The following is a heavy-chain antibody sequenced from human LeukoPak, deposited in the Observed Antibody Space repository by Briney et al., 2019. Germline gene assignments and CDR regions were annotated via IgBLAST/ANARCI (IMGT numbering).Heavy chain of an antibody. CDR2: IRHDGSNK. CDR3: ANEEPKYSDFWSGYLHFDY. J-gene: IGHJ4*02. CDR1: GFTFSSYG. V-gene: IGHV3-30*02. D-gene: IGHD3-3*01. Sequence: GSLRLSCAASGFTFSSYGMHWVRQAPGKGLEWVAVIRHDGSNKYYADSVKGRFTISRDNSKNTVYLQMNSLRAEDTAVYNCANEEPKYSDFWSGYLHFDYWGQGTLVTVSS.